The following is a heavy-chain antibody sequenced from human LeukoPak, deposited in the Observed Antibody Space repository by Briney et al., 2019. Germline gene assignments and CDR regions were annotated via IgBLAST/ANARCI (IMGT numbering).Heavy chain of an antibody. Sequence: SETLSLTCSVSGGSISSGGYYWSWIRQHPGKGLEWIGYIYSIGNTYYNPSLKSRVTISPDASKNQISLKLSSVTAADTAVYYCARARGVRGGNFDYWGQGTLVTVSS. V-gene: IGHV4-31*03. J-gene: IGHJ4*02. CDR1: GGSISSGGYY. CDR2: IYSIGNT. CDR3: ARARGVRGGNFDY. D-gene: IGHD3-10*01.